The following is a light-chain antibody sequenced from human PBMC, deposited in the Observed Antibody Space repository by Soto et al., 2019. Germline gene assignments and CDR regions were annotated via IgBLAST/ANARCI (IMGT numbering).Light chain of an antibody. CDR3: QQYGGSWA. Sequence: EIVLTQSPGTLSLSPGERATLSCRASQSVSSSYLAWYQQKPGQAPRLLIYGASSRATGIPDRFSGSGSGTDFTLTISRLEPEDFAVYYCQQYGGSWAFGQGTKV. V-gene: IGKV3-20*01. CDR2: GAS. J-gene: IGKJ1*01. CDR1: QSVSSSY.